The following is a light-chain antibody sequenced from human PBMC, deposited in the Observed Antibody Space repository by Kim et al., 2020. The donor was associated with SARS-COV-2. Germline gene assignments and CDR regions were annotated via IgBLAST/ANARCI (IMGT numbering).Light chain of an antibody. V-gene: IGLV2-8*01. CDR2: EVN. CDR3: TSYAGSNNLDV. J-gene: IGLJ1*01. Sequence: SSSISCTGTSSDIGVYKYVSWYQQHPGKAAKLMIYEVNRRPSGVPDRFSGSKSGNTASLTVSGLQAEDEADYYCTSYAGSNNLDVFGTGTKVPS. CDR1: SSDIGVYKY.